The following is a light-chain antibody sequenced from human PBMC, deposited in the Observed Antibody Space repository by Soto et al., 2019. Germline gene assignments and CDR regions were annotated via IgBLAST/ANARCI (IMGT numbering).Light chain of an antibody. Sequence: QSVLTQPPSASGSPGQSVTISCTGTKNDIGVYDFGSWYQRHPGKAPRLIIYEVVQRPSGISSRFSGSKSGNTASLTISGLQAEDEADYYCSSYRSSSTPVCVFGSGTKVTVL. CDR3: SSYRSSSTPVCV. CDR2: EVV. V-gene: IGLV2-14*01. CDR1: KNDIGVYDF. J-gene: IGLJ1*01.